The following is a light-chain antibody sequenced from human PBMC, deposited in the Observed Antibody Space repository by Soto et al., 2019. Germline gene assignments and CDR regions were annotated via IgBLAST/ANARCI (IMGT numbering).Light chain of an antibody. CDR1: QTISSW. J-gene: IGKJ1*01. CDR2: KAS. CDR3: QHYNSYSDA. V-gene: IGKV1-5*03. Sequence: DIQMTQSPSTLSGSVGDRVTITCRASQTISSWLAWYQQKPGKAPKLLIYKASTLKSGVPSRFSGSGSGTEFTLTISSLPPDDFATYYCQHYNSYSDAFGQGTKVDIK.